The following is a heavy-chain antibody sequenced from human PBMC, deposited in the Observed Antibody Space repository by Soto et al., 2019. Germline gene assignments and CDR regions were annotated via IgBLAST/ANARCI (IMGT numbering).Heavy chain of an antibody. CDR1: GYTFTSYA. V-gene: IGHV1-3*01. CDR2: INAGNGNT. Sequence: QVQLVQSGAEVKKPGAEVKVSCKASGYTFTSYAMHWVRQAPGQRLEWMGWINAGNGNTKYSQKFQGRVTITRDTSASTAYMELSSLRSEDTAVYYCARGDTTDYYYYGMDVWGQGTTVTVSS. J-gene: IGHJ6*02. D-gene: IGHD1-1*01. CDR3: ARGDTTDYYYYGMDV.